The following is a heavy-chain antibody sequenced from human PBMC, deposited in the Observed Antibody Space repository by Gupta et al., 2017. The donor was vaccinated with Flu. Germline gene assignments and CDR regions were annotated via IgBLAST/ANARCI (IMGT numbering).Heavy chain of an antibody. Sequence: VQLVESGGGLVQPGRSLRLSCAASGFTFDDYAMPWVRQAPGKGLEWISGISWNSGSIGYADSVKGRFTISRDNAKNSLYLQMNSLRVEDTAFYYCAQSSGSTGYYGQDYWGQGTLVTVSS. D-gene: IGHD3-9*01. CDR3: AQSSGSTGYYGQDY. J-gene: IGHJ4*02. V-gene: IGHV3-9*01. CDR1: GFTFDDYA. CDR2: ISWNSGSI.